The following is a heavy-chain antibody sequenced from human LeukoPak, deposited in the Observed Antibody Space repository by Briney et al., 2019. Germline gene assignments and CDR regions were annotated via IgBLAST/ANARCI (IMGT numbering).Heavy chain of an antibody. J-gene: IGHJ4*02. V-gene: IGHV3-20*04. CDR3: FGYDFWSGYRGSVSDY. Sequence: GGSLILSCAASGFTFDDCGMSWVRHAPGKGLEWVSGINWNGGSTGYADSVKGRFTISRDNAKNSLYLQMHSLRAEDTAVYYCFGYDFWSGYRGSVSDYWGQGTLVTVSS. CDR1: GFTFDDCG. CDR2: INWNGGST. D-gene: IGHD3-3*01.